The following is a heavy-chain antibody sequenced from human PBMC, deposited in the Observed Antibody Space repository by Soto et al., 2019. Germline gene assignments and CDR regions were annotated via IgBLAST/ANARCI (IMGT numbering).Heavy chain of an antibody. Sequence: QVQLQQWGAGLLKPSETLSLTCAVYGGSFSGYYWSWIRQPPGKGLEWIGEINHSGSTNYNPSLKSRVTISVDTSKNQFSLKLSSVTAADTAVYYCARGQRLLWFGGGMDVWGQGTTVTVSS. V-gene: IGHV4-34*01. J-gene: IGHJ6*02. CDR1: GGSFSGYY. D-gene: IGHD3-10*01. CDR3: ARGQRLLWFGGGMDV. CDR2: INHSGST.